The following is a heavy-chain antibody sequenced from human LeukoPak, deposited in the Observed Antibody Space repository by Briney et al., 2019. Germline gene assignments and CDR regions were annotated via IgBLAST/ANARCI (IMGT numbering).Heavy chain of an antibody. V-gene: IGHV1-46*01. CDR2: INLSGGST. CDR1: GYTFTSYY. J-gene: IGHJ5*02. Sequence: ASVKVSCKASGYTFTSYYMHWVRQAPGQGLEWMGIINLSGGSTSYAQKFQGRVTMTRDTSTSTVYMELSSLRSEDTAVYYCARVVVPAAIMNWFDPWGQGTLVTVSS. CDR3: ARVVVPAAIMNWFDP. D-gene: IGHD2-2*02.